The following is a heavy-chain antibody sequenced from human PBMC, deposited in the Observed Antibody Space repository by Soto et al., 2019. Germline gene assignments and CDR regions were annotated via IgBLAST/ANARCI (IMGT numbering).Heavy chain of an antibody. CDR1: GFTFSSYS. V-gene: IGHV3-21*01. Sequence: GGSLRLSCAASGFTFSSYSMNWVRQAPGKGLEWVSSISSSSSYIYYADSVKGRFTISRDNAKNSLYLQMNSLRAEDTAVYYCARESPDASGSYDAFDIWGQGTMVTVS. D-gene: IGHD5-12*01. CDR2: ISSSSSYI. J-gene: IGHJ3*02. CDR3: ARESPDASGSYDAFDI.